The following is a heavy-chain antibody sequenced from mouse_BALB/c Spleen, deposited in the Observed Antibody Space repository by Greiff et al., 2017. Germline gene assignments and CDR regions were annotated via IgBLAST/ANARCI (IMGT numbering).Heavy chain of an antibody. Sequence: EVQVVESGGGLVQPGGSRKLSCAASGFTFSSFGMHWVRQAPEKGLEWVAYISSGSSTIYYADTVKGRFTISRDNPKNTLFLQMTSLRSEDTAMYYCARSGITAYAMDYWGQGTSVTVSS. D-gene: IGHD2-4*01. CDR3: ARSGITAYAMDY. V-gene: IGHV5-17*02. J-gene: IGHJ4*01. CDR2: ISSGSSTI. CDR1: GFTFSSFG.